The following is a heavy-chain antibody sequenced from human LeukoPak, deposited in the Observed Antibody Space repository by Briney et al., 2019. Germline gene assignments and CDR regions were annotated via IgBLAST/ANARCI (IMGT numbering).Heavy chain of an antibody. Sequence: SETLSLTCTVSGDSISSGGYYWSWIRQHPGKGLEWIGYIYYSGSTYYNPSLKSRVTISVDTSKNQFSPKLSSVTAADTAVYYCARDGVTKGWLRLERDWGQGTLVTVSS. CDR2: IYYSGST. CDR1: GDSISSGGYY. J-gene: IGHJ4*02. V-gene: IGHV4-31*03. D-gene: IGHD5-12*01. CDR3: ARDGVTKGWLRLERD.